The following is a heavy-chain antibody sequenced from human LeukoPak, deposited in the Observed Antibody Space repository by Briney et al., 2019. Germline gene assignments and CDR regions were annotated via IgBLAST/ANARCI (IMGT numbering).Heavy chain of an antibody. D-gene: IGHD2-2*02. CDR3: AKATRDIVVIPAAIDY. Sequence: GGSPRLSCAASGFTFTNYAMTWVRQAPGKGLEWVSDISASSGDTTYYADSVKGRFTISRDNSKNTLYLQMNSLRAEDTAIYYCAKATRDIVVIPAAIDYWGQGTLVTVSS. V-gene: IGHV3-23*01. J-gene: IGHJ4*02. CDR1: GFTFTNYA. CDR2: ISASSGDTT.